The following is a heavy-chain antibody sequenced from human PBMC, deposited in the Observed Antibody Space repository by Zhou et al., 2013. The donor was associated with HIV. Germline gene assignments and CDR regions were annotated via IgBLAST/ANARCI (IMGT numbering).Heavy chain of an antibody. V-gene: IGHV1-2*02. Sequence: QVQLVQSGAEVKKPGASVKVSCKASGYTFTDYYIRWVRQAPGQGLEWMGWINPNTGGTNYAQKFQGRVTMTRNTSISTTYMELSSLRSEDTAVYYCARAYSSRWNDYYYYYGMDVWGQGTTVTVSS. CDR1: GYTFTDYY. CDR2: INPNTGGT. CDR3: ARAYSSRWNDYYYYYGMDV. D-gene: IGHD6-13*01. J-gene: IGHJ6*02.